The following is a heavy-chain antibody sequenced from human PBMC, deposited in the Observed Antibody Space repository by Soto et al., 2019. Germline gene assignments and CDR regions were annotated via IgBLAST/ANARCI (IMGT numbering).Heavy chain of an antibody. V-gene: IGHV3-21*01. Sequence: GGSLKLSCAASGFTFSTYSMSWVRQAPWKGLEWVSFISSSTDYKYYADSVRGRSAISRDNAENSLSLQMHSLRAEDTAVYYCARVQGADSSTYYQEPLDIWGQGTVVTVSS. CDR1: GFTFSTYS. CDR2: ISSSTDYK. J-gene: IGHJ3*02. D-gene: IGHD3-22*01. CDR3: ARVQGADSSTYYQEPLDI.